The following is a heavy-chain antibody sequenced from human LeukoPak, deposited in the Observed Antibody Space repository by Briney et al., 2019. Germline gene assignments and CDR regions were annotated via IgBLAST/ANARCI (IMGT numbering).Heavy chain of an antibody. Sequence: GGSLRLSCAASGFTFSTYAMTWVRQAPGKGLEWVSGISAGGDRTYYADSVKGRYTISRDNSKNTLYLQMNSLRAEDTAEYYCARSTVGTSCCTAVDYWGQGTLVTVSS. CDR2: ISAGGDRT. V-gene: IGHV3-23*01. J-gene: IGHJ4*02. CDR1: GFTFSTYA. D-gene: IGHD1-26*01. CDR3: ARSTVGTSCCTAVDY.